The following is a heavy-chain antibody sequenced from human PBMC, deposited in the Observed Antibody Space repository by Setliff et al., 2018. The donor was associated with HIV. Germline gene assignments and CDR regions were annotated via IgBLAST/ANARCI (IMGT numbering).Heavy chain of an antibody. CDR3: ERSSYYCSGSYTDY. V-gene: IGHV4-61*02. D-gene: IGHD3-10*01. J-gene: IGHJ4*02. CDR2: IYFSGST. CDR1: GGSFSSVSYY. Sequence: PSETLSLTCTVSGGSFSSVSYYWNWIRQPAGKGLECIGRIYFSGSTNYNPSLKSRVTISVDTSKKQSSLKLRSVTAADTAVYYCERSSYYCSGSYTDYWGQGTLVTVSS.